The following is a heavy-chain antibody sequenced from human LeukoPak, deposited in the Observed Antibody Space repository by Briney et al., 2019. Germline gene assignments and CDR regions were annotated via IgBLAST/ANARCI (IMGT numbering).Heavy chain of an antibody. Sequence: SETLSLTCTVSGDSISSNTYYWDWIRQPPGKGLGWIGTIYYSGSTYYNPSLKSRVTISVDTSNNQFSLNLSSVTAADTAVYYCARRGMTAVTTRSFDYWGQGTLVTVSS. CDR1: GDSISSNTYY. J-gene: IGHJ4*02. D-gene: IGHD4-17*01. CDR2: IYYSGST. CDR3: ARRGMTAVTTRSFDY. V-gene: IGHV4-39*01.